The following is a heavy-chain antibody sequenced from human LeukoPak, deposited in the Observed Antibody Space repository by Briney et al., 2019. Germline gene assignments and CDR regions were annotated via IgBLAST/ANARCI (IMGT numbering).Heavy chain of an antibody. J-gene: IGHJ6*02. CDR3: ASTTGRHIRCYDDYVMYV. CDR1: GYSFTSYW. CDR2: ICPGDSDT. V-gene: IGHV5-51*01. D-gene: IGHD1-14*01. Sequence: GASLKTSCKGSGYSFTSYWIGWVRQMPGQGLEGMGIICPGDSDTRSSPSFQGKVTISADKSITTDYLQWSSLKASAPAMYYCASTTGRHIRCYDDYVMYVWGESTTVTVS.